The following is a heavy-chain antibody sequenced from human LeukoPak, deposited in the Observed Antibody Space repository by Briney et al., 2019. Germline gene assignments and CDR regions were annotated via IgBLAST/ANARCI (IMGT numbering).Heavy chain of an antibody. J-gene: IGHJ3*02. CDR3: TRRYNYDSSGYYYVRDAFDI. CDR1: GFTFGDYA. CDR2: IRSQGYGGTT. Sequence: PGGSLRLSCTTSGFTFGDYAMSWVRQAPGKGLEWVGLIRSQGYGGTTQYAASVKGRFTISRDDSKSIAYLQMNSLKTEDTAVYYCTRRYNYDSSGYYYVRDAFDIWGQGTMVTVSS. V-gene: IGHV3-49*04. D-gene: IGHD3-22*01.